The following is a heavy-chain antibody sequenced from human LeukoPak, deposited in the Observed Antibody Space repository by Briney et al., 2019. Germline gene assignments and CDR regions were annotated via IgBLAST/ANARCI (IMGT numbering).Heavy chain of an antibody. CDR2: IKQDGSEK. V-gene: IGHV3-7*03. D-gene: IGHD4-11*01. CDR3: ASNYGG. Sequence: GGSLRLSCSASGFTFSTYWMYWVRQAPGKGLEWVANIKQDGSEKYYVDSVRGRFTISRDNAKNSLSLQMNSLRAEDTAVYYCASNYGGWGQGTLVTVSS. CDR1: GFTFSTYW. J-gene: IGHJ4*02.